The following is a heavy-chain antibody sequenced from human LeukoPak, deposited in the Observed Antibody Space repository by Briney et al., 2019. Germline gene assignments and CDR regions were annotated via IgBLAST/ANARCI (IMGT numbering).Heavy chain of an antibody. D-gene: IGHD4-17*01. J-gene: IGHJ3*02. CDR2: IDSGGST. CDR1: GFTVSSNY. CDR3: AKDPNGDYIGTFEI. V-gene: IGHV3-53*01. Sequence: GGSLRLSCAASGFTVSSNYMSWVRQAPGKGLEWVSVIDSGGSTYYADSVKGRFTISRDNSKNTLYLQMNSLRAEDTAVYYCAKDPNGDYIGTFEIWGHGTMVTVSS.